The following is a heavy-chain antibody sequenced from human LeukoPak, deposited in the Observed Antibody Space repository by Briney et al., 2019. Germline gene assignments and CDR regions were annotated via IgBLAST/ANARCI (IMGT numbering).Heavy chain of an antibody. CDR2: ISYDGSNK. Sequence: GGSLRLSCAASGFTFSSYAMHWVRQAPGKGLEWVAVISYDGSNKYYADSVKGRFTISTDNSKNTLYLQMNSLRAEDTAVYYCATLHYFDYWGQGTLVTVSS. CDR3: ATLHYFDY. J-gene: IGHJ4*02. CDR1: GFTFSSYA. V-gene: IGHV3-30-3*01.